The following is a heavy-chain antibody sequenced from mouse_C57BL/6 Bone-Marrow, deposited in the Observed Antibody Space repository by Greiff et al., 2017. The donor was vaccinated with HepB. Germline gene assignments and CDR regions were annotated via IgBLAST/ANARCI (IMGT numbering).Heavy chain of an antibody. V-gene: IGHV14-3*01. D-gene: IGHD1-1*01. CDR3: ASSYYYGSSYWYFDV. J-gene: IGHJ1*03. CDR1: GFNIKNTY. CDR2: IDPANGNT. Sequence: DVQLQQSVAELVRPGASVKLSCTASGFNIKNTYMHWVKQRPEQGLEWIGRIDPANGNTKYAPKFQGKATITADTSSNTAYLQLSSLTSEDTAIYYCASSYYYGSSYWYFDVWGTGTTVTVSS.